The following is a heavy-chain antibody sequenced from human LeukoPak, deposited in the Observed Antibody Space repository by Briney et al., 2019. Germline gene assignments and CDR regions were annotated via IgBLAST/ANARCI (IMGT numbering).Heavy chain of an antibody. J-gene: IGHJ6*03. CDR1: GGSISSYY. Sequence: SDTLSLTCTVSGGSISSYYWSWIRQLTGKGLEWIGYIYYSGCTNYNPPLKSRVTISVDPSTNQFSLKLSSVTAADTAVYYCARAPYDFWSGYPIGWYYYYMDVWGKGTTVTVSS. V-gene: IGHV4-59*07. D-gene: IGHD3-3*01. CDR3: ARAPYDFWSGYPIGWYYYYMDV. CDR2: IYYSGCT.